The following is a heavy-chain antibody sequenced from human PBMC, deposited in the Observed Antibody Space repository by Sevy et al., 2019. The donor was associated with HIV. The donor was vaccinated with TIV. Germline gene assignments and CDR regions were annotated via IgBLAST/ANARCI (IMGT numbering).Heavy chain of an antibody. CDR2: IFHRGSSGST. CDR3: ARCYYDSSGKYYFDY. J-gene: IGHJ4*02. CDR1: GYSISSGYY. D-gene: IGHD3-22*01. Sequence: SETLSLTCAVSGYSISSGYYWRWIRQPTGKGLEWIGNIFHRGSSGSTYYNPSLKSRLTISVDTSKNQFSLKLSSVTAADTAVYYCARCYYDSSGKYYFDYWGQGTLVTVSS. V-gene: IGHV4-38-2*01.